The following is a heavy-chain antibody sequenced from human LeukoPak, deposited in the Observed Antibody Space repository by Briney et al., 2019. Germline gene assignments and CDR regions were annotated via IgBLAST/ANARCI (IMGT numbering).Heavy chain of an antibody. Sequence: PSETLSLTCAVYGGSFSGYYWSWIRQPPGKGLEWIGEINHSGSTNYNPSLKSRVTISVDTSKNQFSLKLSSVTAADTAVYYCARDGGWGWDYWGQGTLVTVSS. J-gene: IGHJ4*02. CDR1: GGSFSGYY. D-gene: IGHD6-19*01. CDR2: INHSGST. V-gene: IGHV4-34*01. CDR3: ARDGGWGWDY.